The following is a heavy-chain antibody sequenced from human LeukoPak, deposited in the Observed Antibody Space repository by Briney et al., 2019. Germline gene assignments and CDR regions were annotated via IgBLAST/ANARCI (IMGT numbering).Heavy chain of an antibody. CDR1: GGPISSYY. V-gene: IGHV4-59*08. Sequence: SETLSLTCTSSGGPISSYYRRWIRQPPGEGLEWIWCIYYGGSTNHNPSLKSRVIISVDMSKNQFSLKLSSVTAADTAVYYCARHAIVGATFNWFDPWGQGTLVTVSS. CDR2: IYYGGST. J-gene: IGHJ5*02. CDR3: ARHAIVGATFNWFDP. D-gene: IGHD1-26*01.